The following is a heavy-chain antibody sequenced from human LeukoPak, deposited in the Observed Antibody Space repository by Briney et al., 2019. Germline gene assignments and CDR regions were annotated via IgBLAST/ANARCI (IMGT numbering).Heavy chain of an antibody. J-gene: IGHJ5*02. CDR1: GGSISSYY. CDR2: IYYSGST. V-gene: IGHV4-59*08. D-gene: IGHD2-2*01. Sequence: PSETLSLTCTVSGGSISSYYWSWIRQPPGKGLEWIGYIYYSGSTNYNPSLKSRVTISVDTSKNQFPLKLSSVTAADTAVYYCARLTLYCSSTSCSENWFDPWGQGTLVTVSS. CDR3: ARLTLYCSSTSCSENWFDP.